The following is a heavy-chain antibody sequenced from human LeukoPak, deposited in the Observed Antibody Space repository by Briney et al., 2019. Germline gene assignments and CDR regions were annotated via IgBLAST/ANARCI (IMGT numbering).Heavy chain of an antibody. CDR1: GGTFSSYA. D-gene: IGHD3-3*01. CDR3: ARGSDFWSGYYTTDFDY. V-gene: IGHV1-46*01. J-gene: IGHJ4*02. Sequence: ASVKVSCKASGGTFSSYAISWVRQAPGQGLEWMGIINPSGGSTSYAQKFQGRVTMTRDTSTSTVYMELSSLRSEDTAVYYCARGSDFWSGYYTTDFDYWGQGTLDIVSS. CDR2: INPSGGST.